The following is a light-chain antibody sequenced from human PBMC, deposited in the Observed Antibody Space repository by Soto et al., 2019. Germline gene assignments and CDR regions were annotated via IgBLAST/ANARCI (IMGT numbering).Light chain of an antibody. V-gene: IGKV1-27*01. Sequence: DIQMTQSPSSLSASLGDRVTITCRASQGISSYLAWYQQKPRKLPKLLIYAASTLQSGVPSRFSGSGSGTDFTLTISILQPEDVANYYCQKYNSSPWTFGQGTKVEIK. CDR2: AAS. J-gene: IGKJ1*01. CDR3: QKYNSSPWT. CDR1: QGISSY.